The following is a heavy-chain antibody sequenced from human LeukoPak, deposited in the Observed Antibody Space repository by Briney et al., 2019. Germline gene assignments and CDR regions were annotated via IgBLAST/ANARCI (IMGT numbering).Heavy chain of an antibody. CDR3: AREGGIAAAGTDYYYYGMDV. V-gene: IGHV1-18*01. D-gene: IGHD6-13*01. Sequence: ASVKVSCKASGYTFTSYGISWVRQAPGQGLEWMGWISAYNGNTNYAQKLQGRVTVTTDTSTSTAYMELRSLRSDDTAVYYCAREGGIAAAGTDYYYYGMDVWGQGTTVTVSS. CDR2: ISAYNGNT. J-gene: IGHJ6*02. CDR1: GYTFTSYG.